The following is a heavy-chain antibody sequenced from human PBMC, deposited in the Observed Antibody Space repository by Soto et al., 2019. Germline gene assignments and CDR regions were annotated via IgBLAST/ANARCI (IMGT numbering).Heavy chain of an antibody. Sequence: XVTVSCTASRYTFTGYYMHWVRQAPGQGLEWMGWINPNSGGTNYAQKFQGRFTISRDNSKNTLYLQMNSLRAEDTAVYYCARDAPGAAAANPYFDYWGQGTLVTVSS. CDR1: RYTFTGYY. D-gene: IGHD6-13*01. CDR2: INPNSGGT. V-gene: IGHV1-2*02. CDR3: ARDAPGAAAANPYFDY. J-gene: IGHJ4*02.